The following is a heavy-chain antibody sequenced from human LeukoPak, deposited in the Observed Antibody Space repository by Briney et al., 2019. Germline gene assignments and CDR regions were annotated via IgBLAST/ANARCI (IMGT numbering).Heavy chain of an antibody. CDR2: IYYSGNT. J-gene: IGHJ4*02. Sequence: SETLSLTCTVSGGSISSYYWSWIRQPPGKGLEWIGYIYYSGNTNYNPSLKSRVTVSVDTSKNQFSLKLSSVTAADTAVYYCARHGSNGGAFDYWGQGALDTVSS. CDR1: GGSISSYY. CDR3: ARHGSNGGAFDY. D-gene: IGHD4-23*01. V-gene: IGHV4-59*08.